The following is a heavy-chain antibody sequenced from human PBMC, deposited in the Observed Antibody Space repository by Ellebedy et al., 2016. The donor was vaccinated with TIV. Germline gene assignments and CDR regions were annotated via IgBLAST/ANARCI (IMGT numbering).Heavy chain of an antibody. CDR3: AKEKSRGSGSLDY. Sequence: GGSLRLXXAASGFTFDNYTMDWVRHAPGKGLEWVSLTTWDGNSTSYADSVRGRFTISRDNTKKSLYLQMNILTAEDTALYYCAKEKSRGSGSLDYWGRGILVTVSS. J-gene: IGHJ4*02. CDR2: TTWDGNST. D-gene: IGHD3-10*01. V-gene: IGHV3-43*01. CDR1: GFTFDNYT.